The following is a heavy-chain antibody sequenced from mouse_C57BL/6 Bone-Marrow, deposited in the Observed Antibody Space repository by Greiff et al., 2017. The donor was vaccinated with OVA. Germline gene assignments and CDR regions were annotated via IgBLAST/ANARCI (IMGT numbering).Heavy chain of an antibody. V-gene: IGHV5-15*01. Sequence: EVQGVESGGGLVQPGGSLKLSCAASGFTFSDYGMAWVRQAPRKGPEWVAFISNLAYSIYYADTVTGRFTISRENAKNTLYLEMSSLRSEDTAMYYCARPSTVVDWYFDVWGTGTTVTVSS. CDR3: ARPSTVVDWYFDV. D-gene: IGHD1-1*01. CDR1: GFTFSDYG. CDR2: ISNLAYSI. J-gene: IGHJ1*03.